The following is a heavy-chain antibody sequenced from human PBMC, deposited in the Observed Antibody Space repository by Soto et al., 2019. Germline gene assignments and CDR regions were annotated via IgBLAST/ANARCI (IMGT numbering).Heavy chain of an antibody. D-gene: IGHD5-12*01. Sequence: ASVKVSCKASGYTYISYSLHWVRQARGQRLEWIGWIVVGSGNTNYAQKFQGWVTMTRDTSISTAYMELSSLRSEDTAVYYCARSPGVDIGATIYRPYDYWGQGPLVTVSS. CDR2: IVVGSGNT. J-gene: IGHJ4*02. V-gene: IGHV1-58*01. CDR3: ARSPGVDIGATIYRPYDY. CDR1: GYTYISYS.